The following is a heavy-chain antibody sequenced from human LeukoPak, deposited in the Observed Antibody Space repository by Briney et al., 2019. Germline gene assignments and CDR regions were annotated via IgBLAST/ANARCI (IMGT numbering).Heavy chain of an antibody. D-gene: IGHD4-23*01. CDR3: ARHTAVGGILGGFDY. CDR1: GYSFTSYW. J-gene: IGHJ4*02. CDR2: IYPGDSDT. V-gene: IGHV5-51*01. Sequence: GESLKISCKGSGYSFTSYWIGWVRQMPGKGLEWMGIIYPGDSDTRYSPSFQGQVTISADKPISTAYLQWSSLKASDTAMYYCARHTAVGGILGGFDYWGQGTLVTVSS.